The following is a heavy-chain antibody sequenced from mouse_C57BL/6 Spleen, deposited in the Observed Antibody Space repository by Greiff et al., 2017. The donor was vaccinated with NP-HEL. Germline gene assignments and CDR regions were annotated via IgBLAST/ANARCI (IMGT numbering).Heavy chain of an antibody. D-gene: IGHD2-3*01. Sequence: QVQLKESGPELVKPGASVKISCKASGYAFSSSWMNWVKQRPGKGLEWIGRIYPGDGDTNYNGQFKGKATLTADKSSSTAYMQLSSLTSEDSAVYFCARGGDGYYRAWFAYWGQGTLVTVSA. CDR2: IYPGDGDT. CDR3: ARGGDGYYRAWFAY. J-gene: IGHJ3*01. CDR1: GYAFSSSW. V-gene: IGHV1-82*01.